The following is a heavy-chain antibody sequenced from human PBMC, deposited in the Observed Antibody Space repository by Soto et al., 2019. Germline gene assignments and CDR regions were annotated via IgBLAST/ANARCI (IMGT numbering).Heavy chain of an antibody. J-gene: IGHJ4*02. Sequence: SETLSLTCTVSGGSISSYYWSWIRQPPGKGLEWIGYIYYSGSTNYNPSLKSRVTISVDTSKNQFSLKLSSVTAVDTAVYYCARVSRVATIGYWGQGTLVTVSS. CDR1: GGSISSYY. CDR3: ARVSRVATIGY. D-gene: IGHD5-12*01. V-gene: IGHV4-59*01. CDR2: IYYSGST.